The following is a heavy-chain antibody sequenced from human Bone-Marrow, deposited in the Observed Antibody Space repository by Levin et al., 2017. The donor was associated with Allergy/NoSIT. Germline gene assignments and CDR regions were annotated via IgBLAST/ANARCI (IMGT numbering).Heavy chain of an antibody. Sequence: GESLKISCAASGFTFSNYGMHWVRQAPGKGLECVAVIWYDGSNEYYIDSVRGRFTISRDNSKDTLFLEMTSLRAEDTGIYYCARDDADGHPLGYWGQGTLVTVSS. J-gene: IGHJ4*02. CDR3: ARDDADGHPLGY. V-gene: IGHV3-33*01. CDR2: IWYDGSNE. CDR1: GFTFSNYG.